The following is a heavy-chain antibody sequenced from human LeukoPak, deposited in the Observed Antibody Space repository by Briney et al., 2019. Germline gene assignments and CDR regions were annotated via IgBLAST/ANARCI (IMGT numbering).Heavy chain of an antibody. V-gene: IGHV3-23*01. CDR3: AKSYAMVRGASDY. J-gene: IGHJ4*02. D-gene: IGHD3-10*01. CDR2: ISNSGGST. CDR1: GVTFSSYA. Sequence: PGGSLRLSCLASGVTFSSYAINWVRQAPGKGLEWVSVISNSGGSTYYADSVKGRFTISRDNSKNTLYLQMNSLRAEDTAVYYCAKSYAMVRGASDYWGQGTLVTVSS.